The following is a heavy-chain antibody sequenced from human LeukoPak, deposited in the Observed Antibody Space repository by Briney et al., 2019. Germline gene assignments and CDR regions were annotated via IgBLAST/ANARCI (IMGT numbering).Heavy chain of an antibody. CDR2: ISAYNGDT. V-gene: IGHV1-18*01. Sequence: ASVKVSCKASGFTFSSYGFIWVRQAPGQGLECMGWISAYNGDTNYAQNLQDRVTMSTDTSTNTAYMELRSLRSEDTAVYYCARDYQSRGYYYYMDVWGKGTTVTVSS. CDR1: GFTFSSYG. CDR3: ARDYQSRGYYYYMDV. D-gene: IGHD3-10*01. J-gene: IGHJ6*03.